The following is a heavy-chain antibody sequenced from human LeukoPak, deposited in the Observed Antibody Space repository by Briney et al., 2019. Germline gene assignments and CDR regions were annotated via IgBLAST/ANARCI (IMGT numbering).Heavy chain of an antibody. CDR1: GGSFNDYY. Sequence: PSETLSLTCGVYGGSFNDYYWSWIRQSPGTGLEWIGEIHHSGSTNYNSSLESRVTISIDTSSNQFSLKLTSVTAADTAVYYCASHKYPVQAFDVWGQGTMVTVSS. D-gene: IGHD2-2*02. CDR3: ASHKYPVQAFDV. V-gene: IGHV4-34*01. CDR2: IHHSGST. J-gene: IGHJ3*01.